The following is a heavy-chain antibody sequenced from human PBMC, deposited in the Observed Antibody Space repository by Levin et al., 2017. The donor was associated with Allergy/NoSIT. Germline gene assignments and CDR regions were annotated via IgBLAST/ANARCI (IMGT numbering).Heavy chain of an antibody. CDR1: GGSFSDYY. Sequence: SQTLSLTCTVSGGSFSDYYWSWLRQPPGKGLEWIGYIYYSGGANYNPSLKSRVSISVDTSKNQFSLSLTSVTTADPAAYYFARKGSSLWFDTWGQGNLVTVSS. CDR2: IYYSGGA. D-gene: IGHD2-2*01. V-gene: IGHV4-59*01. J-gene: IGHJ5*02. CDR3: ARKGSSLWFDT.